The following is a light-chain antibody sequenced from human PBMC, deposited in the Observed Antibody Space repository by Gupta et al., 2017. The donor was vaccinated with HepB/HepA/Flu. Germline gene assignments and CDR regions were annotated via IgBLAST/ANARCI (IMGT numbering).Light chain of an antibody. Sequence: DILMTQSPNSLAVSLGERATINCQSSTSVLYSSNNKNYLAWYQQKPGQPPKLLIYWSSTREFGVPDRFSGSGSATDFTLTISILHAEDVAVYYCQQYDSTPRTFGQGTKVEIK. CDR1: TSVLYSSNNKNY. CDR3: QQYDSTPRT. J-gene: IGKJ1*01. CDR2: WSS. V-gene: IGKV4-1*01.